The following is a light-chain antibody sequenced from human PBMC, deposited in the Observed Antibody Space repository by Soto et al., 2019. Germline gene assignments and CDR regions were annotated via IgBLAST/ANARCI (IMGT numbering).Light chain of an antibody. Sequence: EIVLTHSPGTLSLSPCERAALSCRASQSVSSSYLAWYQQKPGQAPRLLIYGASSRATGIPDRFSGSGSGTDFTLTISRLEPEDFAVYYCQQRSDWPLTFGQGTRLEIK. CDR2: GAS. CDR1: QSVSSSY. J-gene: IGKJ5*01. V-gene: IGKV3D-20*02. CDR3: QQRSDWPLT.